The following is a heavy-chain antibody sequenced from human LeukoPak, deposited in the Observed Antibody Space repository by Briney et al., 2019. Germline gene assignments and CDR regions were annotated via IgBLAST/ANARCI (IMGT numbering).Heavy chain of an antibody. CDR2: IYTSGST. J-gene: IGHJ3*02. D-gene: IGHD3-22*01. V-gene: IGHV4-61*02. CDR3: ARLYDSSGYEGGAFDI. CDR1: GGSISSGSYY. Sequence: SETLSLTCTVSGGSISSGSYYWSWIRQPAGKGLEWIGRIYTSGSTNYNPSLKSRVTISVDTSKNQFSLKPSSVTAADTAVYYCARLYDSSGYEGGAFDIWGQGTMVTVSS.